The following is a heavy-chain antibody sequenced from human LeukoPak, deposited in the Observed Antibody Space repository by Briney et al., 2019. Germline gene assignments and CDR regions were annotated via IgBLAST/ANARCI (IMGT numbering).Heavy chain of an antibody. CDR2: IYYSGST. CDR1: GGSISSYY. V-gene: IGHV4-59*01. Sequence: TSETLSLTCTVSGGSISSYYWSWIRQPPGKGLEWIGYIYYSGSTNYNPSLKSRVTISVDTSKNQFSLKLSSVTAADTAVYYCARGARFGNWFDPWGQGTLVTVSS. J-gene: IGHJ5*02. CDR3: ARGARFGNWFDP. D-gene: IGHD3-10*01.